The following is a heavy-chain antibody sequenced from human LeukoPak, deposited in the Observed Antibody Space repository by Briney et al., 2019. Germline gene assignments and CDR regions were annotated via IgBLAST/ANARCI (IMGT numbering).Heavy chain of an antibody. CDR1: GFTFSSYL. D-gene: IGHD2-2*02. CDR2: IKQDGRDK. J-gene: IGHJ4*02. CDR3: VRGYRKLED. Sequence: GGSLRLSCAASGFTFSSYLMSWVRQAPGKGLEWAAYIKQDGRDKYYVDSVKGRFTISRGNAKNSLCLQMNSLRAEDTAVYYCVRGYRKLEDWGQGTLVTVSS. V-gene: IGHV3-7*01.